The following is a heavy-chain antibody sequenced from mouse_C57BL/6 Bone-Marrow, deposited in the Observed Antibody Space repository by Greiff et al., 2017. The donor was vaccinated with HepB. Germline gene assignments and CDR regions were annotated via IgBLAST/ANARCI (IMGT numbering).Heavy chain of an antibody. CDR1: GFTFSSYA. J-gene: IGHJ1*03. Sequence: EVQVVESGGGLVKPGGSLKLSCAASGFTFSSYAMSWVRQTPEKRLEWVATISDGGSYTYYPDNVKGRFTISRDNAKNNLYLQMSHLKSEDTAMYYCARDGYYYGSSYGRYFDVWGTGTTVTVSS. CDR3: ARDGYYYGSSYGRYFDV. V-gene: IGHV5-4*01. CDR2: ISDGGSYT. D-gene: IGHD1-1*01.